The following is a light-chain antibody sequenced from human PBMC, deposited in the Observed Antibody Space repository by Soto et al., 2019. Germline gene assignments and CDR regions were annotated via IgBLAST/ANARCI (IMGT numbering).Light chain of an antibody. CDR3: SSYTVSSYV. CDR1: SSDVGGYNY. Sequence: QSALTQPASVSGSPGQSITISCTGTSSDVGGYNYVSWYQQHPGKAPKLMIYEVSNRPSGVSNRFSGSKSGNTASLTISGLQAEDEADYYCSSYTVSSYVFGSGTKLTVL. V-gene: IGLV2-14*01. CDR2: EVS. J-gene: IGLJ1*01.